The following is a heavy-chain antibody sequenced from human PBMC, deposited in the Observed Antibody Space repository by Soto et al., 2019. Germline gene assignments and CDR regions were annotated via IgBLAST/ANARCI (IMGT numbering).Heavy chain of an antibody. Sequence: PGGSLRLSCAASGFTFSSYAMSWVRQAPGKGLEWVSAISGSGGSTYYADSVKGRFTISRDNSKNTLYLQMNSLRAEDTAVYYCAKYCSSTSCYMCFAWFWYYYGMDFCGQGTTVTVSS. CDR3: AKYCSSTSCYMCFAWFWYYYGMDF. J-gene: IGHJ6*02. CDR2: ISGSGGST. V-gene: IGHV3-23*01. CDR1: GFTFSSYA. D-gene: IGHD2-2*02.